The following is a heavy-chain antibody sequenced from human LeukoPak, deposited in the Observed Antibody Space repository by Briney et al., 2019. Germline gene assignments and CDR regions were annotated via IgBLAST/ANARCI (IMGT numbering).Heavy chain of an antibody. D-gene: IGHD3-3*01. CDR3: ARGRRALHSYYDFWSGYYLEDFDY. J-gene: IGHJ4*02. CDR1: GGSFSGYY. CDR2: INHSGST. Sequence: SETLSLTCAVYGGSFSGYYWSWIRQPPGKGLEWIGEINHSGSTNYNPSLKSRVTISVDTSKNQFSLKLSSVTAADTAVYYCARGRRALHSYYDFWSGYYLEDFDYWGQGTLVTVSS. V-gene: IGHV4-34*01.